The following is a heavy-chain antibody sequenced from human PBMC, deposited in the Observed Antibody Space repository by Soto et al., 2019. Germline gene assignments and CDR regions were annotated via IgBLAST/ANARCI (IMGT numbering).Heavy chain of an antibody. V-gene: IGHV1-3*01. J-gene: IGHJ4*02. D-gene: IGHD3-10*01. CDR2: INAGNGNT. Sequence: GASVKVSCKTSGYTFTKYTIHWVRQAPGQRLEWMGWINAGNGNTEYSQKFQGRVTITRDTSASTAYMELSSLRSEDSGVYYCATPTPLRGAMITNINFDFWGQGTPVTVSS. CDR1: GYTFTKYT. CDR3: ATPTPLRGAMITNINFDF.